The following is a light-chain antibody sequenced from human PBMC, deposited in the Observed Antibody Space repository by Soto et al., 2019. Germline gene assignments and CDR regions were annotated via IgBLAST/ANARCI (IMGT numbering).Light chain of an antibody. V-gene: IGKV3-20*01. CDR3: QYYGNSPT. CDR2: GAS. Sequence: EMILTQSPDTLSLSPGEIATLSCRASQTVSSNYLAWCQQRPGQAPRLLIYGASRRATGIPDRFSGSGSGTDFTLSISRLEPEDFAVYWCQYYGNSPTFGQGTKVDI. J-gene: IGKJ1*01. CDR1: QTVSSNY.